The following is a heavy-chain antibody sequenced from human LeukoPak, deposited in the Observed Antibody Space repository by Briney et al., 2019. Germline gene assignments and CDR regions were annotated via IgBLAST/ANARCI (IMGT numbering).Heavy chain of an antibody. V-gene: IGHV4-34*01. D-gene: IGHD6-13*01. CDR1: GGSFSGYY. CDR2: INHSGST. Sequence: SETLSLTCAVYGGSFSGYYWSWVRQPPGKGLEWIGEINHSGSTNYNPSLKSRVTISVDTSKNQFSLKLSSVTAADTAVYYCARADSSSWCPSFDYWGQGTLVTVSS. CDR3: ARADSSSWCPSFDY. J-gene: IGHJ4*02.